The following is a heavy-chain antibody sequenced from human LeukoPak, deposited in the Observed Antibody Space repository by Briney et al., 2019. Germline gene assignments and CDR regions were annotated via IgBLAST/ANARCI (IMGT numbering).Heavy chain of an antibody. V-gene: IGHV4-59*01. J-gene: IGHJ1*01. CDR3: ATGVERPMWQSAAHFQH. Sequence: SETLSLTCTVSGGSISSYYWSWIRQPPGKGLEWIGYIYYSGSTDYNPSLKSRVTISVDTSKNQFSLKLSSVTAEDTAVYYCATGVERPMWQSAAHFQHWGQGTLVTVSS. D-gene: IGHD1-1*01. CDR1: GGSISSYY. CDR2: IYYSGST.